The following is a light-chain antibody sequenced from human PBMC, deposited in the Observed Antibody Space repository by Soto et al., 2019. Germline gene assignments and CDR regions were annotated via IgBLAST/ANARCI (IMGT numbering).Light chain of an antibody. CDR2: DAS. V-gene: IGKV3-15*01. CDR3: QQYDKWPYS. J-gene: IGKJ2*03. CDR1: QTFSSK. Sequence: EVVLTQSPATLSVSPGERATLSCRASQTFSSKLAWYQQKPGQPPRLLIYDASSRATGIPGRFSGSGSGTEFTLTISSLQSEDFVVYYCQQYDKWPYSFGQGNKLE.